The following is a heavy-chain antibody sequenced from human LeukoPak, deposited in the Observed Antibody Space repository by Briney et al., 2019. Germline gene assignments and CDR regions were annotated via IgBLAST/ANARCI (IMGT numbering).Heavy chain of an antibody. CDR1: GGSISSGDYY. CDR2: IYYSGST. J-gene: IGHJ5*02. Sequence: SETVSLTCTVSGGSISSGDYYWSWIRQPPGKGLEWIGYIYYSGSTYYNPSLKSRVTISVDTSKNQFSLKLSSVTAADTAVYYCARDADVDWFDPWGQGTLVTVSS. V-gene: IGHV4-30-4*08. CDR3: ARDADVDWFDP.